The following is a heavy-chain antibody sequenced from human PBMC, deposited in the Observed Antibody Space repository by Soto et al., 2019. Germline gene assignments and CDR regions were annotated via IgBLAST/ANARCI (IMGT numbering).Heavy chain of an antibody. V-gene: IGHV3-21*01. Sequence: EVQLVASGGGLVKPGGSLRLSCAASGFTFSSYSMNWVRQAPGKGLEWVSSITSSSSYINYADAVKGRFTISRDNAKNSLYLQTNSLRAEDTAVYYCARATVTTGRIVEFDMWGQGTMVTVSS. CDR1: GFTFSSYS. CDR2: ITSSSSYI. CDR3: ARATVTTGRIVEFDM. D-gene: IGHD4-17*01. J-gene: IGHJ3*02.